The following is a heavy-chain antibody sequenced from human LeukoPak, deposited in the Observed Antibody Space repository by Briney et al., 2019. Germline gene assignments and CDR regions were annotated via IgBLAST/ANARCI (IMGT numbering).Heavy chain of an antibody. D-gene: IGHD5-24*01. J-gene: IGHJ4*02. CDR2: ISWNSGSI. V-gene: IGHV3-9*01. CDR3: ARVQLRSRVGYFDY. Sequence: GGSLRLSCAASGFTFDDYAMHWVRQAPGKGLEWVSGISWNSGSIGYADSVKGRFTISRDNAKNSLYLQMNSLRADDTAVYYCARVQLRSRVGYFDYWGQGTLVTVSS. CDR1: GFTFDDYA.